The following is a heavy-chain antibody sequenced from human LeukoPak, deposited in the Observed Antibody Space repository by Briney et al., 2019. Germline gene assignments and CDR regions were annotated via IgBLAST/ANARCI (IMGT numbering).Heavy chain of an antibody. J-gene: IGHJ1*01. CDR3: TTSGWFLH. CDR1: KYPLSQAW. D-gene: IGHD6-19*01. V-gene: IGHV3-15*01. CDR2: ILSESDGGTT. Sequence: GGPLILACVASKYPLSQAWKSWDRQAPGKGLEWVGRILSESDGGTTDYAAPVKGRFTISRDDSKNTMFLQMNNLETEDTGIYYCTTSGWFLHWGGSTLVTVSS.